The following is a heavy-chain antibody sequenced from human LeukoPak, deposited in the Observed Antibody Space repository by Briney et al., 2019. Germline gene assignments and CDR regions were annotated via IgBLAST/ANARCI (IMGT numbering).Heavy chain of an antibody. J-gene: IGHJ4*02. Sequence: KFQGRVSITRDTSASTAYMELSSLRSEDTAVYYCARDPPTNGPLYLGDLWGQGTLVTVSS. D-gene: IGHD2-2*02. V-gene: IGHV1-3*01. CDR3: ARDPPTNGPLYLGDL.